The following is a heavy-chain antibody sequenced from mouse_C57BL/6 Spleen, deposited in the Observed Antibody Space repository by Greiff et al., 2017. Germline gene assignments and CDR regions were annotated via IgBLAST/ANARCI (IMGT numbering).Heavy chain of an antibody. Sequence: QVQLKQSGAELAKPGASVKLSCKASGYTFTSYWMHWVKQRPGQGMEWIGYINPSSGYTKYNQKFKDKATLTADKSSSTAYMQLSSLTYEDSAVYYCARSHYGSSSYAMDYWGQGTSVTVSS. V-gene: IGHV1-7*01. CDR1: GYTFTSYW. J-gene: IGHJ4*01. D-gene: IGHD1-1*01. CDR3: ARSHYGSSSYAMDY. CDR2: INPSSGYT.